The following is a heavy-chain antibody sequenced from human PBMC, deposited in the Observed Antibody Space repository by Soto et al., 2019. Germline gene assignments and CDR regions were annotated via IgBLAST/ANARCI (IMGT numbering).Heavy chain of an antibody. V-gene: IGHV3-30-3*01. Sequence: QVQLVESGGGVVQPGRSLRLSCAASGFIFSNYVMYWVRQAPGKGLEWVAFMSYDGTTKYYADSVKGRFTISRDNSKYTLYLQMNNLRPEDTGVYYCAREVLWSRYFDYWGQGTLVTVSS. CDR1: GFIFSNYV. CDR3: AREVLWSRYFDY. J-gene: IGHJ4*02. D-gene: IGHD2-21*01. CDR2: MSYDGTTK.